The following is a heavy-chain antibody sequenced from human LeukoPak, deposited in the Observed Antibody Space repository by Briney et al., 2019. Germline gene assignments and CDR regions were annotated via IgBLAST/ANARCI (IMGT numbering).Heavy chain of an antibody. CDR1: GFSLSTSGMC. D-gene: IGHD4-23*01. CDR3: ARILYGGNSYFYY. V-gene: IGHV2-70*11. CDR2: IDWDDDK. Sequence: VSGPALSKPTQTLTLICTFSGFSLSTSGMCVSWIRQPPGKALEWLARIDWDDDKYYSTSLKTRLTISKDTSKNQVVLTMTNMDPVDTATYYCARILYGGNSYFYYWGQGTLVTVSS. J-gene: IGHJ4*02.